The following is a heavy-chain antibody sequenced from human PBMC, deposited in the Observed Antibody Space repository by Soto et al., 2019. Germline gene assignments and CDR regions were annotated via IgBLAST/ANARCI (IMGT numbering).Heavy chain of an antibody. J-gene: IGHJ4*02. V-gene: IGHV4-31*03. CDR1: GGSISSGGYY. Sequence: PSETLSLTCTVSGGSISSGGYYWSWIRQHPGKGLEWIGYIYYSGSTYYNPSLKSRVTISVDTSKNQFSLKLSSVTAADTAVYYCARDRGLIWAFDYWGQGTLVTVSS. CDR3: ARDRGLIWAFDY. CDR2: IYYSGST. D-gene: IGHD3-10*01.